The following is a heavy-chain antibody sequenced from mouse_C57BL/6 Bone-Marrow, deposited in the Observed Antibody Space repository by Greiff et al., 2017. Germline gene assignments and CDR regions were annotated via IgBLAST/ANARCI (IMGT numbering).Heavy chain of an antibody. CDR2: IDPENGDT. D-gene: IGHD1-1*01. Sequence: VQLQQSGAELVRPGASVKLSCTASGFNIKDDYMHWVKQRPEQGLEWIGWIDPENGDTEYASKFQGKATITADTSSNTAYLQLSSLTSEDTAVYYCTTGIFTTVAPDYWGQGTTLTVSS. V-gene: IGHV14-4*01. J-gene: IGHJ2*01. CDR1: GFNIKDDY. CDR3: TTGIFTTVAPDY.